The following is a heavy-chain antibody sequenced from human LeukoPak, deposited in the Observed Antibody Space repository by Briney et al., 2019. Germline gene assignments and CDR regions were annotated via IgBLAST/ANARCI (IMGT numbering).Heavy chain of an antibody. Sequence: SETLSLTCAVYGGSFSGYYWSWIRQPPGKGLEWIGEINHSGSTNYNPSLKSRVTISVDTSKNQFSLKLSSVTAADTAVYYYARGWVAGTDFDYWGQGTLVTVSS. CDR3: ARGWVAGTDFDY. CDR2: INHSGST. D-gene: IGHD6-19*01. V-gene: IGHV4-34*01. J-gene: IGHJ4*02. CDR1: GGSFSGYY.